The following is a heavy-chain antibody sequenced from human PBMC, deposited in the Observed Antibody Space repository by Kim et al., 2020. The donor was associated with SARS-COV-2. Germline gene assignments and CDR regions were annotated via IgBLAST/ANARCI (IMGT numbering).Heavy chain of an antibody. Sequence: AESVKGRVTISRDISKNTLYVQMNSLRAEDTAVYYCARARGGSYYYGMDVWGQGTTVTVSS. CDR3: ARARGGSYYYGMDV. J-gene: IGHJ6*02. V-gene: IGHV3-30*01. D-gene: IGHD1-26*01.